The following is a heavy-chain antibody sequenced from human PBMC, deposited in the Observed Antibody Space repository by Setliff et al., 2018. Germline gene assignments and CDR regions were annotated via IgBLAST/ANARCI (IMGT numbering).Heavy chain of an antibody. CDR2: IYYTGST. CDR3: ANCRYQVPYDY. J-gene: IGHJ4*02. V-gene: IGHV4-59*08. Sequence: SETLSLTCTVSGVSISSHYWSWVRQPPGKGLECIGDIYYTGSTKYNPSLWSRVTLSLDTSRSQFSLKLSSMTAADTAVYYCANCRYQVPYDYWGQGTLVTVSS. CDR1: GVSISSHY. D-gene: IGHD2-2*01.